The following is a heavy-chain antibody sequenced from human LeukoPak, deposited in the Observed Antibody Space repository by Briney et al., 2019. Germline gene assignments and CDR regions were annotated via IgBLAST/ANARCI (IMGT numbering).Heavy chain of an antibody. Sequence: GGSLRLSCAASGFTFDDYGMSWVRQAPGKGLEWVSGINWNGGSTVYADSVKGGFTISRDNAKNSLYLQMNSLRAEDTALYYCARAVYGDYPRLSLFDYWGQGTLVTVSS. CDR1: GFTFDDYG. CDR2: INWNGGST. D-gene: IGHD4-17*01. CDR3: ARAVYGDYPRLSLFDY. V-gene: IGHV3-20*04. J-gene: IGHJ4*02.